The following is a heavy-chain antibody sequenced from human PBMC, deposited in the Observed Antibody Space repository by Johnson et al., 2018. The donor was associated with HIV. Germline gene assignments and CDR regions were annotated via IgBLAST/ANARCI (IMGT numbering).Heavy chain of an antibody. CDR3: AKYLGWKGCCDAFDI. Sequence: VQLVESGGGVVQPGRSLRLSCAASGFTFSSYAMHWVRQAPGKGLEWVSLISWDGGSTYYADSVKGRFTISRDNSKNSLYLQMNSLRAEDTALYYCAKYLGWKGCCDAFDIWGQGTMVTVSS. CDR1: GFTFSSYA. D-gene: IGHD1-1*01. V-gene: IGHV3-43D*03. J-gene: IGHJ3*02. CDR2: ISWDGGST.